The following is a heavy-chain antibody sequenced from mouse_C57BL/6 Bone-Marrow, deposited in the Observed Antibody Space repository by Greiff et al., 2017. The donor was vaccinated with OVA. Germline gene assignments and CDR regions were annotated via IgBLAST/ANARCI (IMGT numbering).Heavy chain of an antibody. CDR3: ARGVGRDYFDY. CDR2: IYPSGGST. D-gene: IGHD1-1*01. V-gene: IGHV1-64*01. J-gene: IGHJ2*01. CDR1: GYTFTSYW. Sequence: VQLQQSGAELEKPGASVKLSCKASGYTFTSYWMHWVKQRPGQGLEWIGLIYPSGGSTNYNAKFKSKATLTVDKSSSTAYMQLSSLTSEDAAVDYCARGVGRDYFDYWGRGTTLTVSS.